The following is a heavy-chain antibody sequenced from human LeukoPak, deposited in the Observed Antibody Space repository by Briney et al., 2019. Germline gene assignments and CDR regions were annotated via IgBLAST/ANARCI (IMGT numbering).Heavy chain of an antibody. J-gene: IGHJ6*02. CDR2: IYDDGNT. CDR3: AKARGWELSYYYSGMDV. Sequence: GGSLRLSCAAPGGNVSHSYMSWVRQTPGRGLQWVSDIYDDGNTYYADSVKGRFTISRDSSKNTLYLHMHSLRAEDTAVYYCAKARGWELSYYYSGMDVWGQGTTVTVSS. CDR1: GGNVSHSY. D-gene: IGHD1-26*01. V-gene: IGHV3-53*01.